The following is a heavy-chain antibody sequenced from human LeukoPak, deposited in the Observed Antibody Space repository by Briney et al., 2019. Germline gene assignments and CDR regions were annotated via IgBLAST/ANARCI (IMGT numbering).Heavy chain of an antibody. CDR3: ARLVYDSSGYYDRPDDY. D-gene: IGHD3-22*01. V-gene: IGHV4-61*01. J-gene: IGHJ4*02. CDR2: IYYSGST. CDR1: GGSISSGSYY. Sequence: SETLSLTCTVSGGSISSGSYYWSWIRQPPGKGLEGMGYIYYSGSTNYNPSLKSRVTISVDTSKNQFSLKLSSVTAADTAVYYCARLVYDSSGYYDRPDDYWGQGTLVTVSS.